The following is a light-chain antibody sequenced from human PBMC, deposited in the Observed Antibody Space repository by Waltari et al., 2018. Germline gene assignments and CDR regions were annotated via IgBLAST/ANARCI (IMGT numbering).Light chain of an antibody. J-gene: IGKJ3*01. Sequence: DIQMTQSPSSLSASVGARVTITCQASQDIINYLNWYQQKPGKAPKLLIYDASNLEIGVPSRFSGSGSGTDFTFTISSLQPEDIATYYCQQYDNLLFTFGPGTKVDIK. CDR2: DAS. CDR1: QDIINY. CDR3: QQYDNLLFT. V-gene: IGKV1-33*01.